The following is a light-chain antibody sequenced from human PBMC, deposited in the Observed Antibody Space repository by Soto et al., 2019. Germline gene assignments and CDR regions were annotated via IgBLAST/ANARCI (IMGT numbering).Light chain of an antibody. J-gene: IGLJ1*01. Sequence: QSVLTQPASVSGTPGQSITISCTGSNSDVGIYDFVSWYQHHPGRAPKLIVSEVSHRPSGVSNRFSGSKSGNTASLTISRLQSEDDADYYCISYTSDDVRYVFGPGTKVPVL. CDR2: EVS. V-gene: IGLV2-14*01. CDR1: NSDVGIYDF. CDR3: ISYTSDDVRYV.